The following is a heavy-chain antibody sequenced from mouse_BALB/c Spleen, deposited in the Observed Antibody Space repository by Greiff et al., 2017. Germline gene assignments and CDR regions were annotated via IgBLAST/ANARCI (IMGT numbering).Heavy chain of an antibody. CDR2: IYPGDGDT. CDR1: GYTFTSYW. Sequence: QVQLKESGAELARPGASVKLSCKASGYTFTSYWMQWVKQRPGQGLEWIGAIYPGDGDTRYTQKFKGKATLTADKSSSTAYMQLSSLASEDSAVYYCARFGEAMDYWGQGTSVTVSS. V-gene: IGHV1-87*01. CDR3: ARFGEAMDY. D-gene: IGHD2-13*01. J-gene: IGHJ4*01.